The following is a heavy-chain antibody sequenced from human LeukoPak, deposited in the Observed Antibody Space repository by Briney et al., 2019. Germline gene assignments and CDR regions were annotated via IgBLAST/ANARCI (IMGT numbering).Heavy chain of an antibody. J-gene: IGHJ2*01. D-gene: IGHD3-22*01. V-gene: IGHV3-11*04. CDR1: GFTFSDYY. CDR3: ARAPVYYYERSGYIKTSKWYFDL. Sequence: GGSLRPSCAASGFTFSDYYMSWIRQAQGKGLEWVSYISSSGSTIYYGDSGKGRFTISRDNAKNSLYLQMNSLRAEDTAVYFCARAPVYYYERSGYIKTSKWYFDLWGRGTLVTVSS. CDR2: ISSSGSTI.